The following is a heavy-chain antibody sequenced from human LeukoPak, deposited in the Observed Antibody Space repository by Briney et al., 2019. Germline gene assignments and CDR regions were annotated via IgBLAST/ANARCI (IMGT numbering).Heavy chain of an antibody. Sequence: PGGSLRLSCAVSGFTVSSNYMSWVRQAPGKGLEWVSIIYSGGYTFYADSVKGRFTISRDNSKNTLYLQMNSLRAEDTAVYYCARDRAPYYFDSWGQGTLVTVSS. J-gene: IGHJ4*02. V-gene: IGHV3-53*01. CDR3: ARDRAPYYFDS. CDR1: GFTVSSNY. CDR2: IYSGGYT.